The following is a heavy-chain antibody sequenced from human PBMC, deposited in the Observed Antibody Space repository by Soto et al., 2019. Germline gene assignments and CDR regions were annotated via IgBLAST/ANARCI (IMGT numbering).Heavy chain of an antibody. J-gene: IGHJ5*02. Sequence: TLSLTCAVSGGSISSGGYSWSWIRQPPGKGLEWIGYIYHSGSTYYNPSLKSRVTISVDRSKNQFSLKRSSVTAADTAVYYCARGGVPAAPSEGWFDPWGQGTLVTVSS. CDR2: IYHSGST. D-gene: IGHD2-2*01. CDR3: ARGGVPAAPSEGWFDP. V-gene: IGHV4-30-2*01. CDR1: GGSISSGGYS.